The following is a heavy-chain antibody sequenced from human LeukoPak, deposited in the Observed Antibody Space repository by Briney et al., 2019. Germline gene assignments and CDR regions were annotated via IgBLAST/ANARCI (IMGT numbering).Heavy chain of an antibody. CDR1: GFTFSSYS. CDR3: ARENYYDSSGYYYGGDY. CDR2: ISSSSSTI. Sequence: PGGSLKLSCAASGFTFSSYSMNWVRQAPGKGLEWVSYISSSSSTIYYADSVKGRFTISRDNAKNSLYLQMNSLRAEDTAVYYCARENYYDSSGYYYGGDYWGQGTLVTVSS. J-gene: IGHJ4*02. D-gene: IGHD3-22*01. V-gene: IGHV3-48*01.